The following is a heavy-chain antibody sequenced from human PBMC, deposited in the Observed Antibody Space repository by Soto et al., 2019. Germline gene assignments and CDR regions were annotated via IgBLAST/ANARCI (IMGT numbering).Heavy chain of an antibody. V-gene: IGHV3-33*01. CDR3: AREVRFLEWLSDHDDFDI. CDR1: GFTFSSYG. CDR2: IWYDGSNK. D-gene: IGHD3-3*01. J-gene: IGHJ3*02. Sequence: SLRLSCAASGFTFSSYGMHWVRQAPGKGLEWVAVIWYDGSNKYYADSVKGRFTISRDNSKNTLYLQMNSLRAEDTAVYYCAREVRFLEWLSDHDDFDIWGQGTMVSVSS.